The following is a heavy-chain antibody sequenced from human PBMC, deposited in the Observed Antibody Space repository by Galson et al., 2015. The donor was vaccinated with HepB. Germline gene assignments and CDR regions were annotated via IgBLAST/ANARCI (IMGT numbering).Heavy chain of an antibody. CDR3: ARQVRILEWLFLGYYMDV. CDR2: ISYDGSGE. D-gene: IGHD3-3*01. J-gene: IGHJ6*03. Sequence: SLRLSCAASGFTFSNHAMHWVRQAPGKGLEWVAVISYDGSGENYADSVKGRFTVSRDNSKNTFSLQMNALSAEDTALYYCARQVRILEWLFLGYYMDVWGKGNPGHRLL. CDR1: GFTFSNHA. V-gene: IGHV3-30*04.